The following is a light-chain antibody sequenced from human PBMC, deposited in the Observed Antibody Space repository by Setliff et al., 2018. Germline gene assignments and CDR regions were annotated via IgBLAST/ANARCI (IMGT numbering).Light chain of an antibody. CDR3: SSYAGNYIYV. CDR2: EVS. CDR1: SRDVGGFNF. V-gene: IGLV2-8*01. Sequence: QSALAQPPSASGSPGQSVAISCTGTSRDVGGFNFVSWYQQHPGKAPKHIIYEVSKRPSGVPDRFSGSKSGNTASLTVSGLQAEDEADYYCSSYAGNYIYVFGSGTKVTVL. J-gene: IGLJ1*01.